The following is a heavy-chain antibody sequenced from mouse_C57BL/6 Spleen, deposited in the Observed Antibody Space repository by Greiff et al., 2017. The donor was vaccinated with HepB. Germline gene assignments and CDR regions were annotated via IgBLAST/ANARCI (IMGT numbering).Heavy chain of an antibody. CDR3: VRGIITTVLATHVMDY. CDR1: GFSFNTYA. Sequence: EVKLVESGGGLVQPKGSLKLSCAASGFSFNTYAMNWVRQAPGKGLEWVARIRSKSNNYATYYADSVKDRFTISRDDSESMLYLQMNNLKTEDTAMYYCVRGIITTVLATHVMDYRGQGTSVTVSS. CDR2: IRSKSNNYAT. V-gene: IGHV10-1*01. J-gene: IGHJ4*01. D-gene: IGHD1-1*01.